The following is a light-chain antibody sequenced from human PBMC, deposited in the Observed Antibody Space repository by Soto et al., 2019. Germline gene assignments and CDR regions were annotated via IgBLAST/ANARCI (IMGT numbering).Light chain of an antibody. V-gene: IGKV3-20*01. CDR3: QQYGTSPWT. Sequence: EIVLTQSPGTLSLSPGERATLSCRASQSFGGNYLGWYQQKPGQAPRLLIYNALYRAAGIPDRFSGGGSGTDFTLTISRLEPEDFAVYHCQQYGTSPWTFGQGTKVEIK. J-gene: IGKJ1*01. CDR1: QSFGGNY. CDR2: NAL.